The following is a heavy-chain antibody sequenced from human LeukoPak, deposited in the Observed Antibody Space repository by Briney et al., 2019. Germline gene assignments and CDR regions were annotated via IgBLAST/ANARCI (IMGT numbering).Heavy chain of an antibody. D-gene: IGHD2-15*01. CDR2: MNPNSGNK. Sequence: GASVKVSCKASGYTFTSYDINWVRQATGQELGGMGWMNPNSGNKGYAQKLQGRVTMTKNNSLNKAYSELSSLGSEDRAVYYCARGKKLVVVVVVAATGDAFDIWGQRTMVTVSS. J-gene: IGHJ3*02. V-gene: IGHV1-8*01. CDR1: GYTFTSYD. CDR3: ARGKKLVVVVVVAATGDAFDI.